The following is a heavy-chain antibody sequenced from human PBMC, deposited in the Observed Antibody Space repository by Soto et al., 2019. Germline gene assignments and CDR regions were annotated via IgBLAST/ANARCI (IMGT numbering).Heavy chain of an antibody. Sequence: GGSLRLSCAVSGFTFSSYSTNWVRQAPGKGLEWVGFIWYDGSNTFYAESVKGRFTISRDNSKNTVYLQINALRAEDTGTYYCARKGPEDWPLDYWGQGTLVTVS. CDR1: GFTFSSYS. J-gene: IGHJ4*02. CDR3: ARKGPEDWPLDY. CDR2: IWYDGSNT. V-gene: IGHV3-33*08. D-gene: IGHD3-9*01.